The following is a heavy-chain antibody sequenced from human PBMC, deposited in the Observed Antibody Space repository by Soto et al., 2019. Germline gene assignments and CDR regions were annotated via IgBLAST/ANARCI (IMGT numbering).Heavy chain of an antibody. CDR2: ISGSGST. CDR1: GFTFSNYA. Sequence: VGSLRLSCAVSGFTFSNYAMNWVRQAQGKGLEWVSAISGSGSTYYADSVKGRFTISRDNSKNTLYLQMNSLRAEDTAVYYCAKLPLRLDYFDYWGPGTLVTVSS. D-gene: IGHD5-12*01. J-gene: IGHJ4*02. CDR3: AKLPLRLDYFDY. V-gene: IGHV3-23*01.